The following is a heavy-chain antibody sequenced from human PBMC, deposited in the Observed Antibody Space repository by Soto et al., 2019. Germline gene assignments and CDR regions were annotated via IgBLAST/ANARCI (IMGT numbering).Heavy chain of an antibody. CDR1: GGTFSSYT. CDR3: ARDLGITMVRGVPRYNWFDP. J-gene: IGHJ5*02. V-gene: IGHV1-69*08. D-gene: IGHD3-10*01. Sequence: QVQLVQSGAEVKKPGSSVKVSCKASGGTFSSYTISWVRQAPGQGLEWMGRIIPILGIANYAQKFQGRVTITAHKSTSTAYMELSSLRSEDTAVYYCARDLGITMVRGVPRYNWFDPWGQGTLVTVSS. CDR2: IIPILGIA.